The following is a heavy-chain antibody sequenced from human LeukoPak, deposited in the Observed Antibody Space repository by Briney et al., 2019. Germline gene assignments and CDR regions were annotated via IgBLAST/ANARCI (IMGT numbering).Heavy chain of an antibody. CDR1: GFTFSPSW. CDR2: IDNDGSYI. V-gene: IGHV3-74*01. J-gene: IGHJ4*02. CDR3: ARDGSAYNFDY. D-gene: IGHD5-24*01. Sequence: GGSLRLSCAASGFTFSPSWMHWVRQAPGKGLEWVSRIDNDGSYINYADSVKGRFTISRDNAKNTLNLQMNSLRAEDTAVYFCARDGSAYNFDYWGQGVLVTVSS.